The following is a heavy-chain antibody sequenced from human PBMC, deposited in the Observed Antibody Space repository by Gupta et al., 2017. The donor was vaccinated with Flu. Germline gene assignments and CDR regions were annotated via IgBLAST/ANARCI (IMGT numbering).Heavy chain of an antibody. CDR2: INPSGGST. CDR1: GYTFTSYY. J-gene: IGHJ5*02. CDR3: ARGAWDRVADSSGGDWFDP. V-gene: IGHV1-46*01. D-gene: IGHD6-6*01. Sequence: QVQLVQSGAEVKKPGASVKVSCKASGYTFTSYYMHWVRQAPGQGLAWMGIINPSGGSTSYAQKFQGRVTMTRDTSTSTVYMELSSLRSEDTAVYYCARGAWDRVADSSGGDWFDPWGQGTLVTVSS.